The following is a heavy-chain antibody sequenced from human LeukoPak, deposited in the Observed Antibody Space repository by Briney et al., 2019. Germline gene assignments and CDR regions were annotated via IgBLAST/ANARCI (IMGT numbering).Heavy chain of an antibody. CDR1: GFTFSSYE. CDR3: AREEEYYDILTGNYYYFDY. CDR2: ISSSGDAI. Sequence: GGSLRLSCAASGFTFSSYEMNWVRQAPGKGLEWVSYISSSGDAIYYADSVEGRFTISRDNAQNSLYLQMNSLRAEDTAVYYCAREEEYYDILTGNYYYFDYWGRGTLVTVSS. J-gene: IGHJ4*02. D-gene: IGHD3-9*01. V-gene: IGHV3-48*03.